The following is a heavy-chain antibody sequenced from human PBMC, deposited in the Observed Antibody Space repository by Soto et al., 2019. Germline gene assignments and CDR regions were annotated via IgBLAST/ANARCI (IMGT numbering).Heavy chain of an antibody. J-gene: IGHJ6*02. Sequence: QVQLQESGPGLVKPSQTLSLTCTVSGGSISSGGYYWRWIRQHPGKGLEWIGYIYYSGSTYYNPSLQSRVTISVDTSKNQFSLKLSSVTAADTAVYYCASGTEVSPSWDVWGQGTTVTVSS. CDR3: ASGTEVSPSWDV. V-gene: IGHV4-31*03. CDR2: IYYSGST. CDR1: GGSISSGGYY. D-gene: IGHD1-26*01.